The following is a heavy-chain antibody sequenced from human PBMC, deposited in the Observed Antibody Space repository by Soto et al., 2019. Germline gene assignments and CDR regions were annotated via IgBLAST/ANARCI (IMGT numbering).Heavy chain of an antibody. V-gene: IGHV3-30*18. Sequence: GGSLRLSCAASGFTFSSYGMHWVRQAPGKGLEWVAVISYDGSNKYYADSVKGRFTISRDNSKNTLYLQMNSLRAEDTAVYYCAKEWQWLAYFDYWGQGTLVTVSS. J-gene: IGHJ4*02. CDR2: ISYDGSNK. D-gene: IGHD6-19*01. CDR1: GFTFSSYG. CDR3: AKEWQWLAYFDY.